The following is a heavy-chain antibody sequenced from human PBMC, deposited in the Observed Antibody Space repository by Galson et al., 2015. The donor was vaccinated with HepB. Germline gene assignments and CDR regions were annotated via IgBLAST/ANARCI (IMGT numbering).Heavy chain of an antibody. CDR3: AKSPGGYSYAPFDY. CDR2: IYPSDSDI. V-gene: IGHV5-51*01. J-gene: IGHJ4*02. Sequence: QSGAEVKEPGESLKISCQGSGYTFTNHWIGWVRQMPGKGLEWMGIIYPSDSDIRYSSSFRGQVTISADKSINTAYLQWSSLKASVTAMYYCAKSPGGYSYAPFDYWGQGTPVTVST. CDR1: GYTFTNHW. D-gene: IGHD5-18*01.